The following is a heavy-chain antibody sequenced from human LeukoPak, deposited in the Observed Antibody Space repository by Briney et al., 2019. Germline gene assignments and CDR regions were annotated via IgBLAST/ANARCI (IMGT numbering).Heavy chain of an antibody. CDR3: ARLAWGRLDY. Sequence: SETLSLTCTVSGVSISSYYWSWIRQPPGKGLEWIGYIYYSGSTYYNPSPKSRVTISVDTSKNQFSLKLSSVTAADTAVYYCARLAWGRLDYWGQGTLVTVSS. J-gene: IGHJ4*02. CDR2: IYYSGST. CDR1: GVSISSYY. D-gene: IGHD7-27*01. V-gene: IGHV4-59*08.